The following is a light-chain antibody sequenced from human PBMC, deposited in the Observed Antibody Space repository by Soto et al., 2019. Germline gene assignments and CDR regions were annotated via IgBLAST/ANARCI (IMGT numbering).Light chain of an antibody. CDR2: GNT. J-gene: IGLJ1*01. V-gene: IGLV1-40*01. CDR3: QSYDNTLSGPIYV. CDR1: TSNIGAGYD. Sequence: QSVLTQPPSVSGALGQWVTISCTGITSNIGAGYDVHWYQLLPGRAPKLLIYGNTNRPSGVPDRFSGSKSATSASLAITGLQAEDEAIYYCQSYDNTLSGPIYVFGTGTKLTVL.